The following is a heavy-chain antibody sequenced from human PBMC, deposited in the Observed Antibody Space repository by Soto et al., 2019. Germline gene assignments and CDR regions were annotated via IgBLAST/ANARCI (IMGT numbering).Heavy chain of an antibody. V-gene: IGHV4-59*01. D-gene: IGHD5-12*01. CDR3: ARDLFGGYCLDY. J-gene: IGHJ4*02. CDR2: VYYDGHT. Sequence: SETLSLTCTVSGGSINNNFWGWIRQPPGKGLEWIGYVYYDGHTDYNPSLESRVTIAVDTSKNQFSLRLTSVTAADTAVYYCARDLFGGYCLDYWGQGALLTLSS. CDR1: GGSINNNF.